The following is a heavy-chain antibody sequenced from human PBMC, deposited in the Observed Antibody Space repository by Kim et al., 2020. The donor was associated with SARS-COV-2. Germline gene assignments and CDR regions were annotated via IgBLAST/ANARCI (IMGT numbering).Heavy chain of an antibody. CDR2: ISSSSSYI. CDR1: GFTFSSYS. D-gene: IGHD2-2*01. V-gene: IGHV3-21*01. Sequence: GGSLRLSCAASGFTFSSYSMNWVRQAPGKGLEWVSSISSSSSYIYYADKVKGRFTTSRDNAKNSLYLQMNSLRAEDTAVYYCARGGYCSSTSCLDYWGQGTLVTVSS. CDR3: ARGGYCSSTSCLDY. J-gene: IGHJ4*02.